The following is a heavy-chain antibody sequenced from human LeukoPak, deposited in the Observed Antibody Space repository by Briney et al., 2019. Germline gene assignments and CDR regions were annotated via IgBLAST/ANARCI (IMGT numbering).Heavy chain of an antibody. Sequence: ASVKVSCKASGYTFTGYYMHWVRQAPGQGLEWMGWINPNSGGTNYAQKFQGRVTMTRDTSISTAYMELSRLRSDDTAVYYCARPLLWWPQVGYFDYWGQGSLVTVSS. CDR3: ARPLLWWPQVGYFDY. V-gene: IGHV1-2*02. D-gene: IGHD4/OR15-4a*01. CDR2: INPNSGGT. CDR1: GYTFTGYY. J-gene: IGHJ4*02.